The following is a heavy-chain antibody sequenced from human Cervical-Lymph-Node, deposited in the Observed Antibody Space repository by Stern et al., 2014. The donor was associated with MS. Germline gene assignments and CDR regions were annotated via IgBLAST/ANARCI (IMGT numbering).Heavy chain of an antibody. J-gene: IGHJ6*02. CDR3: ARQSTGSTSGNYYYGMDV. CDR1: GYRFTNYW. V-gene: IGHV5-51*03. CDR2: IYPGDSDT. Sequence: MQLVQSGAEVKTPGESLKISCKGSGYRFTNYWIGWVRQMPDKGLEGIGIIYPGDSDTRYNPSFQGQVTISADKSISTAYLQWRSLKASDTAMYYCARQSTGSTSGNYYYGMDVWGQGTTVIVSS. D-gene: IGHD6-19*01.